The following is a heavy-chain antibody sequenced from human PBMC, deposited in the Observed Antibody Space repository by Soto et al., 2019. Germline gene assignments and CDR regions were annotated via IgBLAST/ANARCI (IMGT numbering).Heavy chain of an antibody. J-gene: IGHJ4*02. CDR2: ISAENIYI. Sequence: PGGSLRLSCTISGFKVGGYTMTWVRQAPGKGLEWVSSISAENIYIFYADAVKGRFTISRDNAKDSVYLDMKRLRTDDTALYYCASAMFMGWSPQAYWGQGT. CDR3: ASAMFMGWSPQAY. V-gene: IGHV3-21*04. CDR1: GFKVGGYT. D-gene: IGHD3-3*01.